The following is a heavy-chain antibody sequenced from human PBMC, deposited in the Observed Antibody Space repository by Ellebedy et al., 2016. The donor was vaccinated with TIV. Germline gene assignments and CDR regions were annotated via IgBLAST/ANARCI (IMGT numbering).Heavy chain of an antibody. CDR3: ARDRSYCGGDCYDHWFDP. D-gene: IGHD2-21*02. CDR2: ISSSSSYI. V-gene: IGHV3-21*01. J-gene: IGHJ5*02. Sequence: GGSLRLXCAASGFTFSSYSMNWVRQAPGKGLEWVSSISSSSSYIYYADSVKGRFTISRDNSKNTLYLQMNSLRAEDTAVYYCARDRSYCGGDCYDHWFDPWGQGTLVTVSS. CDR1: GFTFSSYS.